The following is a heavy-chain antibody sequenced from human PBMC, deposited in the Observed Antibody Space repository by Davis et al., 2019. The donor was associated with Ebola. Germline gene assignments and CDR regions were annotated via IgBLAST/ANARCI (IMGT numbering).Heavy chain of an antibody. CDR1: GFTVSSNY. Sequence: GGSLRLSCAASGFTVSSNYMSWVRQAPGKGLEWVSVIYSGGSTYYADSVKGRFTISRDNSKNTLYLQMNSLRAEDTAVYYCAKGGYCSSTSCHPDAFDIWGQGTMVTVSS. CDR2: IYSGGST. V-gene: IGHV3-53*05. J-gene: IGHJ3*02. CDR3: AKGGYCSSTSCHPDAFDI. D-gene: IGHD2-2*03.